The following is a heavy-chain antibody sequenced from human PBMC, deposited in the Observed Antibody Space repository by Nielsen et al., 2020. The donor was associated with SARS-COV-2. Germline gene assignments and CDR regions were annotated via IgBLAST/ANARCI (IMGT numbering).Heavy chain of an antibody. CDR1: GGSISSYY. J-gene: IGHJ3*02. D-gene: IGHD2-2*01. Sequence: SATLSLTCTVSGGSISSYYLSWIRQPPGKGLEWIGYIYYSGSTNYNPSLKSRITISVDTCKNQFSLKLSSVTAADTAVHYCASGIVVAFDAFDIWGQGTMVTVSS. CDR3: ASGIVVAFDAFDI. V-gene: IGHV4-59*01. CDR2: IYYSGST.